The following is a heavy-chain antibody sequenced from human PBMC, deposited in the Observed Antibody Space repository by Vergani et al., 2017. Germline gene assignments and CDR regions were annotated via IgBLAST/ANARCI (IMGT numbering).Heavy chain of an antibody. V-gene: IGHV1-69*13. CDR2: IIPIFGTA. D-gene: IGHD6-19*01. CDR1: GGTFSSYG. J-gene: IGHJ3*02. CDR3: ASASIAVAGNTGDAFDI. Sequence: QVQLVQSGAEVKKPGSSVKVSCKASGGTFSSYGISWVRQAPGQGLEWMGRIIPIFGTANYAQKFQGRVTITADESTSTAYMELSSLRSEDTAVYYCASASIAVAGNTGDAFDIWGQGTMVTVSS.